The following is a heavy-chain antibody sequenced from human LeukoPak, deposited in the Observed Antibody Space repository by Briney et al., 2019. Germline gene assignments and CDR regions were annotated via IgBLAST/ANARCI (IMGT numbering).Heavy chain of an antibody. CDR1: GFTFSSYS. Sequence: GGSLRLSCAASGFTFSSYSMNWVRQAPGKGLEWVSSISGGGGPTYHADSVKGRFTISRDNSKNTLYLQMNSLTAEDAAVYYCAKGGPRRNWFDPWGQGTLVTVSS. V-gene: IGHV3-23*01. CDR2: ISGGGGPT. CDR3: AKGGPRRNWFDP. J-gene: IGHJ5*02.